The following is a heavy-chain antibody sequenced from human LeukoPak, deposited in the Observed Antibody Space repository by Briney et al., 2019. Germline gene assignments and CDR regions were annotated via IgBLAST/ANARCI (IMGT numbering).Heavy chain of an antibody. D-gene: IGHD3-22*01. CDR3: ARIGMGLLHVPSDATFDY. Sequence: ASVKVSCKASGYTFTGYYMHWVRQAPGQGLEWMGRINPNSGGTNYAQKFQGRVTMTRDTSISTAYMEPSRLRSDDTAVYYCARIGMGLLHVPSDATFDYWGQGTLVTVSS. CDR1: GYTFTGYY. J-gene: IGHJ4*02. V-gene: IGHV1-2*06. CDR2: INPNSGGT.